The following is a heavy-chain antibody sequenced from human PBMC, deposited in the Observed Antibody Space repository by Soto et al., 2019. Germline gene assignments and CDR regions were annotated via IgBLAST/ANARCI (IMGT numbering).Heavy chain of an antibody. CDR1: GFTFSSYS. CDR3: ARVEIGSGSGHDAFDI. J-gene: IGHJ3*02. D-gene: IGHD6-19*01. Sequence: PGGSLRLSCAASGFTFSSYSMNWVRQAPGKGLEWVSSISSSSSYIYYADSVKGRFTISRDNAKNSLYLQMNSLRAEDTAVYYCARVEIGSGSGHDAFDIWGQGTMVTVSS. CDR2: ISSSSSYI. V-gene: IGHV3-21*01.